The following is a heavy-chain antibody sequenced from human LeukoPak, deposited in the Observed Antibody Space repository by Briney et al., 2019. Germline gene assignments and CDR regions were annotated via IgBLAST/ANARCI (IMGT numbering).Heavy chain of an antibody. CDR2: IKSKNDGGTA. Sequence: GGSLRLSCAVSGFTVSSNYMSWVRQAPGKGLEWVGRIKSKNDGGTADYAAPVKGRFTISRDDSKNTLYLQMNSLKTEDTAIYYCTSYRGRMDDWGQGTTVTVSS. V-gene: IGHV3-15*01. J-gene: IGHJ6*02. D-gene: IGHD1-1*01. CDR3: TSYRGRMDD. CDR1: GFTVSSNY.